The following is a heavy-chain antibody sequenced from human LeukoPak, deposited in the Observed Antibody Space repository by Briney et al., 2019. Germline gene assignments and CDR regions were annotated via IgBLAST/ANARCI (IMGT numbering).Heavy chain of an antibody. D-gene: IGHD3-3*01. Sequence: PGGSLRLSCAASGFIVSNSYMSWVRQAPGKGLEWVAVISYDGSNKYYADSVKGRFTISRDNSKNTLYLQMNSLRAEDTAVYYCARGDFSDLEWLVSSPFDYWGQGTLVTVSS. J-gene: IGHJ4*02. CDR1: GFIVSNSY. CDR3: ARGDFSDLEWLVSSPFDY. V-gene: IGHV3-30-3*01. CDR2: ISYDGSNK.